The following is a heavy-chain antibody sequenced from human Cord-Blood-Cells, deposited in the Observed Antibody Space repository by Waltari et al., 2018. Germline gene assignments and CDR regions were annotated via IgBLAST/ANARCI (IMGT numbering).Heavy chain of an antibody. CDR1: GYTPTEFS. V-gene: IGHV1-24*01. CDR2: FDPEDGET. CDR3: ATPRYSSSWCFDY. J-gene: IGHJ4*02. Sequence: VQLVQSGAEVKKPGASLNVSCTAPGYTPTEFSMHWLRQAPGKGLEWMGGFDPEDGETIYAQKFQGRVTMTEDTSTDTAYMELSSLRSEDTAVYYCATPRYSSSWCFDYWGQGTLVTVSS. D-gene: IGHD6-13*01.